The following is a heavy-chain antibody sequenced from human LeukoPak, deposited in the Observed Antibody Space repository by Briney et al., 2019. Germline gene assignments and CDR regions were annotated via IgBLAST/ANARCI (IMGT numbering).Heavy chain of an antibody. J-gene: IGHJ4*02. CDR2: INSYNGNT. V-gene: IGHV1-18*01. CDR1: GYTFTSYG. Sequence: ASVKVSCKASGYTFTSYGISWVRQAPGQGLEWMGWINSYNGNTNYAQKLQGRVTMTTDTSTSTAYMELRSLRSDDTAAYHCARDWNYYDSSGFRPQFDYWGQGTLVSVSS. CDR3: ARDWNYYDSSGFRPQFDY. D-gene: IGHD3-22*01.